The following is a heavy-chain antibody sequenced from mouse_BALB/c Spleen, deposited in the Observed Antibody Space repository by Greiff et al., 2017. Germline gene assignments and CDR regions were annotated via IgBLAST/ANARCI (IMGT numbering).Heavy chain of an antibody. V-gene: IGHV1S137*01. CDR3: ARGGGFAY. J-gene: IGHJ3*01. Sequence: QVHVKQSGAELVRPGVSVKISCKGSGYTFTDYAMHWVKQSHAKSLEWIGVISTYYGDASYNQKFKGKATMTVDKSSSTAYMELARLTSEDSAIYYCARGGGFAYWGQGTLVTVSA. CDR2: ISTYYGDA. CDR1: GYTFTDYA.